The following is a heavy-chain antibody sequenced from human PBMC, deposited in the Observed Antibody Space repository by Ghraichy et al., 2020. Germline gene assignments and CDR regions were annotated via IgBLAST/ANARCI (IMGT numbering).Heavy chain of an antibody. J-gene: IGHJ4*02. Sequence: SETLSLTCTVSGGSISSYYWSWIRQPPGKGLEWIGYIYYSGSTNYNPSLKSRVTISVDTSKNQFSLKLSSVTAADTAVYYCARGYCSGGSCYYFDYWGQGTLVTVSS. V-gene: IGHV4-59*01. D-gene: IGHD2-15*01. CDR1: GGSISSYY. CDR2: IYYSGST. CDR3: ARGYCSGGSCYYFDY.